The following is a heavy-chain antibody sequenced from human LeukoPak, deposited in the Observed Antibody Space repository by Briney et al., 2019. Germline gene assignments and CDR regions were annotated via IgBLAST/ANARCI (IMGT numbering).Heavy chain of an antibody. Sequence: SQTLSLTCTVSGGSISSGDYYWSWIRQPPGKGLEWIGYIYYSGGTYYNPSLKSRVTISADTSKNQFSLKLSSVTAADTAVYYCARESPVDNWFDPWGQGTLVTVSS. CDR3: ARESPVDNWFDP. CDR1: GGSISSGDYY. J-gene: IGHJ5*02. CDR2: IYYSGGT. V-gene: IGHV4-30-4*08.